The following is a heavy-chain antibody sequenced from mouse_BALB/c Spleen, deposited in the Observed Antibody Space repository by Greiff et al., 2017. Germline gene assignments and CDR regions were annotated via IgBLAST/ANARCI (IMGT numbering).Heavy chain of an antibody. CDR2: ISYSGST. D-gene: IGHD2-2*01. J-gene: IGHJ2*01. CDR3: VYGYYFDY. V-gene: IGHV3-2*02. Sequence: EVQGVESGPGLVKPSQSLSLTCTVTGYSITSDYAWNWIRQFPGNKLEWMGYISYSGSTSYNPSLKSRISITRDTSKNQFFLQLNSVTTEDTATYYCVYGYYFDYWGQGTTLTVSS. CDR1: GYSITSDYA.